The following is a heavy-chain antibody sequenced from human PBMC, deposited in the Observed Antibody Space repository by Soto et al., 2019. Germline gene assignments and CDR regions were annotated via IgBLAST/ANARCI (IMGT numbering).Heavy chain of an antibody. V-gene: IGHV4-34*01. Sequence: PSETLSLTCAVYGGSFSGYYWSWIRQPPGKGLEWIGEINHSGSTNYNPSLKSRVTISVDTSKNQFSQKLSSVTAADTAVYYCARSYSSSSPLYFDYWGQGTLVTVSS. D-gene: IGHD6-6*01. J-gene: IGHJ4*02. CDR1: GGSFSGYY. CDR2: INHSGST. CDR3: ARSYSSSSPLYFDY.